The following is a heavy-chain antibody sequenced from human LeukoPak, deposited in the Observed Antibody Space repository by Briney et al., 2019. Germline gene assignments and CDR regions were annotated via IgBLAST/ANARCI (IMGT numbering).Heavy chain of an antibody. J-gene: IGHJ4*02. D-gene: IGHD3-22*01. CDR3: AKDQADSSGYYYYFDY. CDR1: GFTFSSYS. Sequence: PGGSLRLSCAASGFTFSSYSMNWVRQAPGKGLEWVSSISSSSSYIYYADSVKGRFTISRDNSKNTLYLQMNSLRAEDTAVYYCAKDQADSSGYYYYFDYWGQGTLVTVSS. CDR2: ISSSSSYI. V-gene: IGHV3-21*01.